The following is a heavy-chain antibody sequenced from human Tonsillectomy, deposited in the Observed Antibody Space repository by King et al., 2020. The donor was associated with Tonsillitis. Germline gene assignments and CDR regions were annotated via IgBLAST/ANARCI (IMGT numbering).Heavy chain of an antibody. V-gene: IGHV5-51*01. D-gene: IGHD3-10*01. CDR2: IYPGDSDT. CDR1: AYRFTSYW. J-gene: IGHJ4*02. Sequence: EQLVQSGAEVKKPGESLKISCRSDAYRFTSYWIGWVRQMPGKGLEWMGIIYPGDSDTRYSPSFQGQVTISADKSITTAYLQWSSLKASDSAIYYCARLRGLRAPSDYWGQGTLVTVSS. CDR3: ARLRGLRAPSDY.